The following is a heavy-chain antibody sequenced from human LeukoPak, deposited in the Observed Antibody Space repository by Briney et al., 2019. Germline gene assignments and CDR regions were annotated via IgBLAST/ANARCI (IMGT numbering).Heavy chain of an antibody. CDR2: INHSGST. Sequence: KPSETLSLTCAVYGVSFSPYYWSWIRQPPGKGLEWIGEINHSGSTNCNPSLKSRVTISVDTSKNQFSLRLSSVTAADTAVYYCVRGGFYCGGDCYVDYWGQGTLVTVSS. V-gene: IGHV4-34*01. CDR3: VRGGFYCGGDCYVDY. CDR1: GVSFSPYY. D-gene: IGHD2-21*02. J-gene: IGHJ4*02.